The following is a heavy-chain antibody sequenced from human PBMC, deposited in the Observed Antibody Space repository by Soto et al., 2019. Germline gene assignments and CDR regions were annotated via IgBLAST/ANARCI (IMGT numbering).Heavy chain of an antibody. CDR1: GGTFSTSS. J-gene: IGHJ3*02. CDR2: ILPVFGTA. CDR3: ARGHEYGGNPDAFDI. V-gene: IGHV1-69*14. Sequence: QVHLVQSGAEVKKPGSSVKVSCKASGGTFSTSSINWLRQAPGQRPEWMGNILPVFGTADYAQKFRDRVTITADKSTNTAYIALRSLFSEVAAVYYCARGHEYGGNPDAFDIWGQGTVVTVSS. D-gene: IGHD4-17*01.